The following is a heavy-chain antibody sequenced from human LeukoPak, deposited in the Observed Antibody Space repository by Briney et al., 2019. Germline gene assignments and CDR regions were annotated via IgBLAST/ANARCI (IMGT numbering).Heavy chain of an antibody. Sequence: GGSLRLSCAASGFTFSDYAMNWVRQAPGKGLEWVSMISHSGGITYYADSVKGRFPISRDNSRNTLYLQMNSLSADDTAVYYCVREDTPATANYWGQGTLVTISS. J-gene: IGHJ4*02. V-gene: IGHV3-23*01. D-gene: IGHD2-21*02. CDR1: GFTFSDYA. CDR3: VREDTPATANY. CDR2: ISHSGGIT.